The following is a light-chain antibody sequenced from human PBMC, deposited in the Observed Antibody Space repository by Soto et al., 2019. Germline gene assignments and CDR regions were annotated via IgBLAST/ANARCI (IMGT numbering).Light chain of an antibody. CDR3: QRLDSNFT. Sequence: DIQLTQSPSFLSASVGDRVTITCRASQGISSYLAWYQQKPGKAPKLLICAASTMQSGVPSRFSGSRSGKDFTRTSSNVQNEDFAAYECQRLDSNFTFDYGTRREIK. J-gene: IGKJ5*01. V-gene: IGKV1-9*01. CDR1: QGISSY. CDR2: AAS.